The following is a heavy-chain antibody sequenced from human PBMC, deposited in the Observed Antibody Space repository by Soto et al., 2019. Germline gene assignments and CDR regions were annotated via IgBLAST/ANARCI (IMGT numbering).Heavy chain of an antibody. CDR3: TRDLYGLGRN. V-gene: IGHV3-53*01. CDR1: GFSVSDNY. CDR2: IYADGRT. D-gene: IGHD3-10*01. Sequence: EVQLVASGGDLIQPGGSLRLSCVVSGFSVSDNYLTWVRQSPGKGPECFSVIYADGRTYYTGSVMGRFTLSRANYTNTLYLQMTSLRVEDPAMYYCTRDLYGLGRNLGQGTLVSFYS. J-gene: IGHJ4*02.